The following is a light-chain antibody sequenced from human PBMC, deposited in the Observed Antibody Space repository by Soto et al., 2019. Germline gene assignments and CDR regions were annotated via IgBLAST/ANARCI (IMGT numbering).Light chain of an antibody. V-gene: IGKV3D-20*02. J-gene: IGKJ5*01. CDR1: QSVSSGY. CDR3: QQRSNWPT. Sequence: EIVLTQSPGTLSLSPGERATLSCRASQSVSSGYLAWYQQKPGQAPSLLIYGASSRATGIPDRFSGSGSGTDFTLTISSLEPEDFAVYYCQQRSNWPTFGQGTRLEIK. CDR2: GAS.